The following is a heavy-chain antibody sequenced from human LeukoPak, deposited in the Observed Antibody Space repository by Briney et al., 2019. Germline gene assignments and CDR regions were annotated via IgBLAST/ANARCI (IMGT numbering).Heavy chain of an antibody. Sequence: ASVKVSCKASGGTFSGYYMSCVRQAPGQGLEWMGGIIPIFGTANYAQKFQGRVTITADESTSTAYMELSRLRSEDTAVYYCARVHCSSGGYFYYYGMAVSGYGTTVTVSS. J-gene: IGHJ6*04. CDR3: ARVHCSSGGYFYYYGMAV. D-gene: IGHD6-6*01. CDR1: GGTFSGYY. CDR2: IIPIFGTA. V-gene: IGHV1-69*13.